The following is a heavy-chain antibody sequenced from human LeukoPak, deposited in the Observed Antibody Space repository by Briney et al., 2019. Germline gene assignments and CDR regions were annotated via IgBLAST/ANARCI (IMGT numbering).Heavy chain of an antibody. CDR2: ISGSGGST. CDR1: GFTVSSNY. Sequence: GGSLRLSCAASGFTVSSNYMSWVRQAPGKGLEWVSAISGSGGSTYYADSVKGRFTISRDNSKNTLYLQINSLRAEDTAIYYCAKAPMEDSWYIHFDYWGQGTLVTVSS. J-gene: IGHJ4*02. V-gene: IGHV3-23*01. CDR3: AKAPMEDSWYIHFDY. D-gene: IGHD6-13*01.